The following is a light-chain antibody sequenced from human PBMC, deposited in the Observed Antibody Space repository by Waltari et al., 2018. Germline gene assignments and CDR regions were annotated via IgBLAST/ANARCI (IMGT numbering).Light chain of an antibody. Sequence: DRVTITCRASQSISSYLNWYQQKPGKAPKLLIYAASSLQSGVPSRFSGSGSGTDFTLTISSLQPEDFATYYCQQSYSTPYTFGQGTKLEIK. CDR1: QSISSY. V-gene: IGKV1-39*01. CDR2: AAS. J-gene: IGKJ2*01. CDR3: QQSYSTPYT.